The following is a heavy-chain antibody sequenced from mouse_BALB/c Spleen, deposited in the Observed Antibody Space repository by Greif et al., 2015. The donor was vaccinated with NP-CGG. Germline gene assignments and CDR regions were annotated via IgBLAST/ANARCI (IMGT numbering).Heavy chain of an antibody. D-gene: IGHD3-2*01. Sequence: VKLVESGAELAKPGASVKMSCKASGYTSTSYWMHWVKQRPGQGLEWIGYINPSTGYTEYNQKFKDKATLTADKSSSTAYMQLSSLTSEDSAVYYCARRDSSGYGYWGQGTTLTVSS. CDR2: INPSTGYT. CDR3: ARRDSSGYGY. CDR1: GYTSTSYW. V-gene: IGHV1-7*01. J-gene: IGHJ2*01.